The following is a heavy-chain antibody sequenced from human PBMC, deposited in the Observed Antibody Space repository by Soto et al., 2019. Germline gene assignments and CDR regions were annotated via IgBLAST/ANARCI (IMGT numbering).Heavy chain of an antibody. D-gene: IGHD3-10*01. Sequence: SVKVSCKASGGTFSSYAISWVRQAPGQGLEWMGGIIPIFGTANYAQKFQGRVTITADESTSTAYMELSSLRSEDTAVYYCARADITMVRGVILAYLDYWGQGTLVTVSS. V-gene: IGHV1-69*13. CDR2: IIPIFGTA. CDR3: ARADITMVRGVILAYLDY. J-gene: IGHJ4*02. CDR1: GGTFSSYA.